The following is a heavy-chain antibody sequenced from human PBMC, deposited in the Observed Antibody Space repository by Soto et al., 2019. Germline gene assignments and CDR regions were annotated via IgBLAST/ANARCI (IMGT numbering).Heavy chain of an antibody. CDR2: IIPILGIA. V-gene: IGHV1-69*08. D-gene: IGHD6-13*01. CDR3: ARELRAAAGYYYYYMDV. Sequence: QVQLVQSGAEVKKPGSSVKVSCKASGGTFSSYTISWVRQAPGQGLEWMGRIIPILGIANYAQKFQGRVKITADKSTSTAYMELSSLRSEDTAVYYCARELRAAAGYYYYYMDVWGKGTTVTVSS. J-gene: IGHJ6*03. CDR1: GGTFSSYT.